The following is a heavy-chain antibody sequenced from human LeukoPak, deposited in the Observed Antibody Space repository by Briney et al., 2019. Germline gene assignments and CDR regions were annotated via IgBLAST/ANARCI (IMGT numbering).Heavy chain of an antibody. V-gene: IGHV3-30-3*02. Sequence: PGRSLRLSCAASGFTFSSYAMHWVRQAPGKGLEWVVVISYDGSNKYYADSVKGRFTISRDNSKNTLYLQMNSLRAEDTAVYYCASLVHYWGQGTLVTVTS. CDR3: ASLVHY. CDR2: ISYDGSNK. CDR1: GFTFSSYA. J-gene: IGHJ4*02.